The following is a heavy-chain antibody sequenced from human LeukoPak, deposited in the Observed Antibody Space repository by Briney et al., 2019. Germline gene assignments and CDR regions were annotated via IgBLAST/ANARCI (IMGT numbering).Heavy chain of an antibody. Sequence: SETLSLTCSVSGASISSYYWSWMRQPPGKGLEWIGYIYYSGSTNYNPSLKSRVTISVDTSKNQFSLKLSSVTAADTAVYYCARDSGYYDSSGSYDYWGQGTLVTVSS. CDR2: IYYSGST. V-gene: IGHV4-59*01. CDR3: ARDSGYYDSSGSYDY. D-gene: IGHD3-22*01. J-gene: IGHJ4*02. CDR1: GASISSYY.